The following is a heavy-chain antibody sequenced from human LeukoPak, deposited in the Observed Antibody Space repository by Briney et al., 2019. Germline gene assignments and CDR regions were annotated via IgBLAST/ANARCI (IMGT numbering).Heavy chain of an antibody. V-gene: IGHV1-2*02. J-gene: IGHJ4*02. CDR3: ARVLMTSVTTLGY. CDR1: GYTFTDYY. D-gene: IGHD4-17*01. Sequence: ASVKVSCKASGYTFTDYYIHWVRQAPRQGLEWMGWINPHSGGTSYAQKFQGRLTMTRDTSITTAYMELSRLTSDDTAMYYCARVLMTSVTTLGYWGQETLVTVSS. CDR2: INPHSGGT.